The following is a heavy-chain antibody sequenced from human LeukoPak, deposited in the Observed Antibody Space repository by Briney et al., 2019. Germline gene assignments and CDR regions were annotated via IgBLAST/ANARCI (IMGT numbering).Heavy chain of an antibody. CDR3: ARDLRYCSSTSCYAALGY. V-gene: IGHV3-33*01. J-gene: IGHJ4*02. CDR2: IWYDGSNK. Sequence: PGGSLRLSCAASGLTFSSYGMHWVRQAPGKGLEWVAVIWYDGSNKYYADSVKGRFTISRDNSKNTLYLQMNSLRAEDTAVYYCARDLRYCSSTSCYAALGYWGQGTLVTVSS. D-gene: IGHD2-2*01. CDR1: GLTFSSYG.